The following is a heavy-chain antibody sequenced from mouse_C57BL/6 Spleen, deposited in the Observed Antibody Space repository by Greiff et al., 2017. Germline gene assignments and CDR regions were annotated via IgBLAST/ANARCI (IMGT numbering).Heavy chain of an antibody. V-gene: IGHV5-17*01. Sequence: EVMLVESGGGLVKPGGSLKLSCAASGFTFSDYGMHWVRQAPEKGLEWVAYISSGSSTVYYADTVKGRFTISRDNAKNTLFLQMTSLRSEDTAMYYWARPAYYSNYASCFAYWGQGTLVTCSA. CDR2: ISSGSSTV. J-gene: IGHJ3*01. D-gene: IGHD2-5*01. CDR3: ARPAYYSNYASCFAY. CDR1: GFTFSDYG.